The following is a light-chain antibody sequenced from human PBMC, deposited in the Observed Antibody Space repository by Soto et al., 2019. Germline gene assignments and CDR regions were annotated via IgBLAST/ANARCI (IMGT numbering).Light chain of an antibody. Sequence: EIVMTQSPATLSVSPGERATLSCRASQSVSSNLAWYQQKPGQAPRLLISGASTRATGSPARFSGSGSGTEFTLTISSLQSEDFAVYYCQQYNNWPPGTFGQGTKLEIK. V-gene: IGKV3-15*01. CDR2: GAS. CDR1: QSVSSN. J-gene: IGKJ2*01. CDR3: QQYNNWPPGT.